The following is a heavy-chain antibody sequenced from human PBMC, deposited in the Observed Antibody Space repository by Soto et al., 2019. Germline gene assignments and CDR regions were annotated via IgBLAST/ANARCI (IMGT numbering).Heavy chain of an antibody. D-gene: IGHD4-4*01. J-gene: IGHJ4*02. CDR2: IIPILGIA. CDR1: GGTFSSYT. Sequence: SVKVSCKASGGTFSSYTISWVRQAPGQGLEWMGRIIPILGIANYAQKFQGRVTITADKSTSTAYMELSSLRSEDTAVYYCARDSPTTVKALDYWGQGTLVTVSS. V-gene: IGHV1-69*04. CDR3: ARDSPTTVKALDY.